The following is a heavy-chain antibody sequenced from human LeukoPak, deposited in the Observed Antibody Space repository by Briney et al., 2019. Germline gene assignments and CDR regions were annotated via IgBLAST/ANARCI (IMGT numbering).Heavy chain of an antibody. D-gene: IGHD6-13*01. Sequence: PSETLSLTCTASGGSISSYYWSWIRQPAGKGLEWIGRIYTSGSTNYNPSLKSRVTMSVDTSKNQFSLKLSSVTAADTAVYYCTREIEAAGTFCWFDPWGQGTLVTVSS. CDR2: IYTSGST. CDR1: GGSISSYY. CDR3: TREIEAAGTFCWFDP. J-gene: IGHJ5*02. V-gene: IGHV4-4*07.